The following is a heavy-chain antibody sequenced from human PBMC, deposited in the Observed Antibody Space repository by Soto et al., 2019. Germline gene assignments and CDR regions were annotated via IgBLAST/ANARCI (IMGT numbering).Heavy chain of an antibody. CDR1: GGSISSSSYY. CDR2: IYYSGST. CDR3: ARDPGYSYGYETTYNWFDP. V-gene: IGHV4-39*02. D-gene: IGHD5-18*01. Sequence: PSETLSLTCTVSGGSISSSSYYWGWIRQPPGKGLEWIGSIYYSGSTYYNPSLKSRVTISVDTSKNQFSLKLSSVTAADAAVYYCARDPGYSYGYETTYNWFDPWGQGTLVTVSS. J-gene: IGHJ5*02.